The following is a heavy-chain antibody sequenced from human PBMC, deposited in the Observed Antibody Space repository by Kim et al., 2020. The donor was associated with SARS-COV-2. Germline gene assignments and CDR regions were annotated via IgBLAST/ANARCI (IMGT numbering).Heavy chain of an antibody. J-gene: IGHJ4*02. Sequence: YADSVKGRFTISRDNSKNTLYLQMNSLRAEDTAVYYCAKDGYGDPGAFDYWGQGTLVTVSS. D-gene: IGHD4-17*01. V-gene: IGHV3-23*01. CDR3: AKDGYGDPGAFDY.